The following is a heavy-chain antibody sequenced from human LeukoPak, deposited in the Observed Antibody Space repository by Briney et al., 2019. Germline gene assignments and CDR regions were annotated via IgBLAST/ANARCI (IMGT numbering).Heavy chain of an antibody. D-gene: IGHD6-13*01. CDR1: GGSISSYY. Sequence: PSETLSLTRTVSGGSISSYYWSWIRQPPGTGLEWFGYMYYSGSTNYSPSLRSRVTISVDTSKNQFSLKLSSVTAADTAVYYCARVYSSSSLGPWGQGTLVTVSS. J-gene: IGHJ4*02. V-gene: IGHV4-59*08. CDR2: MYYSGST. CDR3: ARVYSSSSLGP.